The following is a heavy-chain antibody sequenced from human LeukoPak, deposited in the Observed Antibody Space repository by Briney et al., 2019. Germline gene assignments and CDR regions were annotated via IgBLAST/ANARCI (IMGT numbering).Heavy chain of an antibody. CDR2: VKQDGSEK. J-gene: IGHJ3*02. D-gene: IGHD3-10*01. CDR3: ARGRSITLLRGVAMSDGFDI. CDR1: GFTFSSHW. V-gene: IGHV3-7*02. Sequence: GGSLRLSCAASGFTFSSHWMSWVRQGLGKGLEWVANVKQDGSEKYYVDSVKGRFTISRDNAKNSLYLQMNGLRAEDTAVYYCARGRSITLLRGVAMSDGFDIWGQGTMVAVSS.